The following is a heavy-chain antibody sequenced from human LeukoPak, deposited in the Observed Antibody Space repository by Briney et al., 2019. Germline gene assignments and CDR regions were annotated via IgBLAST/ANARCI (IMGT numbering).Heavy chain of an antibody. CDR3: TKGHPISDNWYDY. J-gene: IGHJ4*02. V-gene: IGHV3-15*01. Sequence: GGSLRLSCAASGFTFSNAWMNWVRQAPGKGLEWVGRIKSKTDGGTTDYSVPVKGRFTISRDDSKNTLYLQMSSLKIDDTAVYYCTKGHPISDNWYDYWGQGTLVTVSS. CDR2: IKSKTDGGTT. D-gene: IGHD1-1*01. CDR1: GFTFSNAW.